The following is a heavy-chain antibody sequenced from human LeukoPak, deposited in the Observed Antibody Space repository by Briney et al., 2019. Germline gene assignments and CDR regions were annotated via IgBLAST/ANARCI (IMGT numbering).Heavy chain of an antibody. J-gene: IGHJ3*02. D-gene: IGHD2-15*01. V-gene: IGHV3-30*03. CDR2: RSYDGSNK. Sequence: GGSLRLSCAASGFTFSSYGMSWVRQAPGKGLEWVTFRSYDGSNKYFADSVKGRFTISRVNSKNTLYLQMNSVRAADTAVYYCARAPAGRVRAFDIWGKGTMVTVSS. CDR1: GFTFSSYG. CDR3: ARAPAGRVRAFDI.